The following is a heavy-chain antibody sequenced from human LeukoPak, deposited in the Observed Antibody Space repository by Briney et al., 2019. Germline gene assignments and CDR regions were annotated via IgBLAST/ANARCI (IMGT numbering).Heavy chain of an antibody. D-gene: IGHD6-25*01. J-gene: IGHJ4*02. V-gene: IGHV1-69*13. CDR3: AREGAAEAKNFDY. CDR1: GGTFSSYA. Sequence: EASVKVSCKASGGTFSSYAISWVRQAPGQGLEWMGGIIPIFGTANYAQKFQGRVTITADESTSTAYMELSSLRSEDTAVYYCAREGAAEAKNFDYWGQGTLVIVSS. CDR2: IIPIFGTA.